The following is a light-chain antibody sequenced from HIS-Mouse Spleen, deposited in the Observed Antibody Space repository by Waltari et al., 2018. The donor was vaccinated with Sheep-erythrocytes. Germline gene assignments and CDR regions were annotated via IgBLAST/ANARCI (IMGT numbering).Light chain of an antibody. CDR2: DVS. CDR1: SSDVGGYNY. J-gene: IGLJ2*01. Sequence: QSALTQPRSVSGSPGQSVTISCTGTSSDVGGYNYVSWYQQHPGKAPKLMIYDVSKRPHGVPDCFSGSKSGNTASLTISGLQAEDEAEYYCCSYAGSYTLVFGGGTKLTVL. V-gene: IGLV2-11*01. CDR3: CSYAGSYTLV.